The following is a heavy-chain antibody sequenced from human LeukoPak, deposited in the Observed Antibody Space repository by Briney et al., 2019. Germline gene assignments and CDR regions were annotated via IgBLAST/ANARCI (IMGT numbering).Heavy chain of an antibody. CDR1: GFTFSSYS. J-gene: IGHJ4*02. D-gene: IGHD2-15*01. CDR3: ARETLGEYIVVVDY. Sequence: PGGSLRLSCAASGFTFSSYSMNWVRRAPGKGLEWVSSISSSSSYIYYADSVKGRFTISRDNAKNSLYLQMNSLRAEDTAVYYCARETLGEYIVVVDYWGQGTLVTVSS. CDR2: ISSSSSYI. V-gene: IGHV3-21*01.